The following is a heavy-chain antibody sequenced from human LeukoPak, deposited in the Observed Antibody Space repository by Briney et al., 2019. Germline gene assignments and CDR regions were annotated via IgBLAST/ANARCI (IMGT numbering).Heavy chain of an antibody. CDR3: AKDVGMIGYCSGGSCYAIDY. V-gene: IGHV3-48*02. Sequence: GGSLRLSCAASRLTFSSYNMNWVRQAPGKGLEWVSYISSRSSIIYYADSVRGRFTISRDNAKNSLSLHLNSLRDEDTAVYYCAKDVGMIGYCSGGSCYAIDYWGQGTLVTVSS. CDR1: RLTFSSYN. D-gene: IGHD2-15*01. J-gene: IGHJ4*02. CDR2: ISSRSSII.